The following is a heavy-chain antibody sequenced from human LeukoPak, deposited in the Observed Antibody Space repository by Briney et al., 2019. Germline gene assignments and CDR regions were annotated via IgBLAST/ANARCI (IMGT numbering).Heavy chain of an antibody. D-gene: IGHD3-22*01. V-gene: IGHV3-23*01. J-gene: IGHJ4*02. Sequence: GGSLRLSCAASGFTFSNYDMSGVRQAPGKGLEWVSVISGSGGSASHSYSGKARSPITIANSKNTLYLQMNSLRAQDAAVYYCAKELDSSGYFDYWGQGTLVTVS. CDR2: ISGSGGSA. CDR3: AKELDSSGYFDY. CDR1: GFTFSNYD.